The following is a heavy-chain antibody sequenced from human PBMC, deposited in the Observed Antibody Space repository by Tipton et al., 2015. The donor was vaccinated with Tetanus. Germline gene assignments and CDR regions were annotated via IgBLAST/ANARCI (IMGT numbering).Heavy chain of an antibody. CDR1: GGSINIGPYY. CDR2: IYYSGST. Sequence: TLSLTCAVSGGSINIGPYYWGWIRQPPGKGLEWIASIYYSGSTYYNPSLKSRVTIFVDTSKTPFSLRLSSVTAADTAIYYCARQSQKEFFFDYWGQGALVSVTS. CDR3: ARQSQKEFFFDY. V-gene: IGHV4-39*02. J-gene: IGHJ4*02.